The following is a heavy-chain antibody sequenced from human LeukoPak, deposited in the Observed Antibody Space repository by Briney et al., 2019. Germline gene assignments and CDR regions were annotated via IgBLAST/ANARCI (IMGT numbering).Heavy chain of an antibody. CDR2: MNPISGNT. Sequence: ASVKVSCKASGYTFSNNDINWVRQATGQGLEWMGWMNPISGNTGFAQKFQGRVTISRSTSISTAYMELSSLRSDDTAVYYCVRGAKCSGGGCDSKEYVYYFDYWGQGTLVTVSS. CDR1: GYTFSNND. V-gene: IGHV1-8*03. CDR3: VRGAKCSGGGCDSKEYVYYFDY. D-gene: IGHD6-25*01. J-gene: IGHJ4*02.